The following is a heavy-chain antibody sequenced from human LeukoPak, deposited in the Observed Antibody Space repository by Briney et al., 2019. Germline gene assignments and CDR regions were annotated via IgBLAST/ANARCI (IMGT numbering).Heavy chain of an antibody. Sequence: GGSLRLSCAASGFNFGHYGMHWVRQAPGEGLKWVSLIWHDGSNRYYADSVKGRFSISRDNSKNTVYLQMDSLRAEDTAVYYCARDGGILYYDSTGYYPNYFDCWGQGILVSVSS. CDR1: GFNFGHYG. V-gene: IGHV3-33*01. CDR2: IWHDGSNR. J-gene: IGHJ4*02. CDR3: ARDGGILYYDSTGYYPNYFDC. D-gene: IGHD3-22*01.